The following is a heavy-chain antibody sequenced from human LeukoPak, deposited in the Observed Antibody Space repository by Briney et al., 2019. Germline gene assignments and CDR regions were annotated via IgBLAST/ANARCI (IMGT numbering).Heavy chain of an antibody. J-gene: IGHJ4*02. Sequence: GGSLRLSCAASGFTFSAYGMSWVRQAPGKGLEWVALMSYDGSNEDYADSVKGRFTVSRDNSKDTLYLQMNSLRPEDTAVYYCAKEGRYHHFDSWGQGTLVTVSS. CDR3: AKEGRYHHFDS. V-gene: IGHV3-30*18. CDR1: GFTFSAYG. D-gene: IGHD3-9*01. CDR2: MSYDGSNE.